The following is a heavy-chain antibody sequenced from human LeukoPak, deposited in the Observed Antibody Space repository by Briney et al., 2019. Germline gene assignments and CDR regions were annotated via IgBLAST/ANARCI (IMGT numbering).Heavy chain of an antibody. CDR3: ARAPTVLVGYCSSSSCQADY. V-gene: IGHV3-30*02. CDR2: IQKDGGSK. CDR1: GFTFSSYG. D-gene: IGHD2-2*01. Sequence: GGSLRLSCAASGFTFSSYGMHWVRQAPGKGLEWVTFIQKDGGSKFYADSVKGRFTISRDNAENSLYLQMNSLRVEDTAVYYCARAPTVLVGYCSSSSCQADYWGQGTLVTVSS. J-gene: IGHJ4*02.